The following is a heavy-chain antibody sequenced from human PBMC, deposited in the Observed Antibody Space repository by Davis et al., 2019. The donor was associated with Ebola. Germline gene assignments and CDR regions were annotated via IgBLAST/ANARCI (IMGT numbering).Heavy chain of an antibody. Sequence: GESLKISCKGSGYSFTSYWIAWVRQMPGKGLECMGIIYPGDSETRYSPSSQGQVTISADKSISTAYLQWSSLKASDTAMYYCARILDIEGYWGQGTLVTVSS. D-gene: IGHD5-12*01. V-gene: IGHV5-51*01. CDR1: GYSFTSYW. CDR2: IYPGDSET. CDR3: ARILDIEGY. J-gene: IGHJ4*02.